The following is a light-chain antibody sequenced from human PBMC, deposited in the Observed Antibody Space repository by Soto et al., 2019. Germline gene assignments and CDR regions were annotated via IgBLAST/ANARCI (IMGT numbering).Light chain of an antibody. CDR2: KAS. V-gene: IGKV1-5*03. Sequence: DIQMTQSPSTLSASVGDRVTITCRASQSISSWLAWYQQKPGKAPKHLIYKASSLESGVPSRFSGSGSGTEFTLTISSLQPDDVATYYCQQYNSYPQAFGQGTKVEIK. J-gene: IGKJ1*01. CDR3: QQYNSYPQA. CDR1: QSISSW.